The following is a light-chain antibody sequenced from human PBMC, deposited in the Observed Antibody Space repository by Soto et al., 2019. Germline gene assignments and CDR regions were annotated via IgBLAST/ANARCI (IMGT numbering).Light chain of an antibody. V-gene: IGKV1-27*01. CDR3: QKYNSALS. J-gene: IGKJ4*01. CDR1: QGISNY. CDR2: AAS. Sequence: DIQMTQSPSSLSASVGDRVTITCRASQGISNYLAWYQQKPGKVPKLLIYAASTLQSGVPSRLSGSGSGTDFTLTISSLQPEDVATYYCQKYNSALSVGGGTKVEIK.